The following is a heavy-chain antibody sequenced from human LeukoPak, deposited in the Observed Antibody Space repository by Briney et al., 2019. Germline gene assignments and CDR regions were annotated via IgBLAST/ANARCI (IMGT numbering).Heavy chain of an antibody. J-gene: IGHJ3*02. V-gene: IGHV1-46*01. Sequence: ASVKVSCKASGYTFTSYYMHWVRQAPGQGLEWMRIINPSGGSTSYAQKFQGRVTMTRDMSTSTVYMELSSLRSEDTAVYYCARVSAVAGQGENAFDIWGQGTMVTVSS. CDR2: INPSGGST. CDR1: GYTFTSYY. CDR3: ARVSAVAGQGENAFDI. D-gene: IGHD6-19*01.